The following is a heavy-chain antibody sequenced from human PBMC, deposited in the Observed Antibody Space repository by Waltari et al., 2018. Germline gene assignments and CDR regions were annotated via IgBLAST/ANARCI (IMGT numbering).Heavy chain of an antibody. J-gene: IGHJ3*02. D-gene: IGHD5-12*01. CDR1: RFTFSNYW. CDR3: VRTGARWLQFAAFDI. V-gene: IGHV3-7*01. CDR2: KNQNGSEE. Sequence: EVLLVESGGGLVPTGGSLRLSCAASRFTFSNYWMNWVRQAPGKGLGWEAKKNQNGSEEYYVDSGKGRFTISRDNAKNSLYLEMKTLRAEDTAIYYCVRTGARWLQFAAFDIWGQGTMVTVSS.